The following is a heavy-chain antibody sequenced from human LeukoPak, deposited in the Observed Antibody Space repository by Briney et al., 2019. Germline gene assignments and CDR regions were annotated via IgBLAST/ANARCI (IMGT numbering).Heavy chain of an antibody. CDR1: GFTLSSYS. D-gene: IGHD2-2*01. J-gene: IGHJ5*02. Sequence: PGGSLRLSCAASGFTLSSYSMNWVRQAPGKGLEWVSSISSSSSYIYYADSVKGRFTISRDNAKNSLYLQMNSLRAEDTAVYYCVSTQDRIVVEGFDPWGQGTLVTVSS. CDR3: VSTQDRIVVEGFDP. V-gene: IGHV3-21*01. CDR2: ISSSSSYI.